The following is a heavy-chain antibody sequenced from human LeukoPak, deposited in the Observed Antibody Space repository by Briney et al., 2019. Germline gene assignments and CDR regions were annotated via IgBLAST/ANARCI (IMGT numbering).Heavy chain of an antibody. CDR2: INHSGST. CDR3: ARGFKLAAAGKDGRRYITAVSGFDP. V-gene: IGHV4-34*01. Sequence: SKTLSLTCAVYGGSFSGYYWSWIRQPPGKGLEWIGEINHSGSTNYNPSLKSRVTISVDTSKNQFSLKLSSVTAADTAVYYCARGFKLAAAGKDGRRYITAVSGFDPWGQGTLVTVSS. D-gene: IGHD6-13*01. CDR1: GGSFSGYY. J-gene: IGHJ5*02.